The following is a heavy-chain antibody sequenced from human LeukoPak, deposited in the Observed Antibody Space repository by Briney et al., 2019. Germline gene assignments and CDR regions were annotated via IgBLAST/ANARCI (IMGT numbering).Heavy chain of an antibody. V-gene: IGHV4-39*01. CDR3: ATGDSSGWYGTGYYYGMDV. CDR1: GGSISSSSYY. D-gene: IGHD6-19*01. Sequence: SETLSLTCTVSGGSISSSSYYWGWIRQPPGKGLEWIGSIYYSGGTYYNPSLKSRVTISVDTSKNQFSLKLSSVTAADTAVYYCATGDSSGWYGTGYYYGMDVWGQGTTVTVSS. J-gene: IGHJ6*02. CDR2: IYYSGGT.